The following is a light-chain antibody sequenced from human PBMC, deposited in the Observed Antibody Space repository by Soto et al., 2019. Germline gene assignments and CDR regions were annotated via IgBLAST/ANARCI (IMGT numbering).Light chain of an antibody. Sequence: EIVMTQSPATLSVSPGERASLSCRASQFLSSYLAWYQQIPGQPPRLLIYGASNRATGIPDRFSGSGSGTEFTLTISSLQSEDFAVYNCQQYNKWPRTFGQGTKVDIK. J-gene: IGKJ2*01. CDR3: QQYNKWPRT. CDR2: GAS. V-gene: IGKV3D-15*01. CDR1: QFLSSY.